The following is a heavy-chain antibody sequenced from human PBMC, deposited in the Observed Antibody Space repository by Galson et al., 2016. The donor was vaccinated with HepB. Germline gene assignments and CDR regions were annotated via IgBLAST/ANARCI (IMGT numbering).Heavy chain of an antibody. CDR3: AKDAILACGTGCYADY. J-gene: IGHJ4*02. CDR1: GFTFRSYG. V-gene: IGHV3-30*18. CDR2: IWYDGSNK. Sequence: SLRLSCAGSGFTFRSYGIHWVRQAPGKGLEWVAVIWYDGSNKYYADSVKGRFTISRDNSKNTLYLQMNSLRAEDTAVYYCAKDAILACGTGCYADYWGQGTLVTVSS. D-gene: IGHD2-2*01.